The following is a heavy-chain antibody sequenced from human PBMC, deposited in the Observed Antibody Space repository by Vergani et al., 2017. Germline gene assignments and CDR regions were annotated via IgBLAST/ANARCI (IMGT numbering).Heavy chain of an antibody. J-gene: IGHJ6*03. CDR3: TRLHYDILTGYYTGYYYYFMDV. V-gene: IGHV3-73*02. CDR1: GFTFSGSA. Sequence: EVQLVESGGGLVQPGGSLKLSCAASGFTFSGSAMHWVRQASGKGLEWVGRIRSKANSYATAYAASVKGRFTISREDSKNTAYLQMNSLKTEDTAVYYCTRLHYDILTGYYTGYYYYFMDVWGKGTTVTVSS. D-gene: IGHD3-9*01. CDR2: IRSKANSYAT.